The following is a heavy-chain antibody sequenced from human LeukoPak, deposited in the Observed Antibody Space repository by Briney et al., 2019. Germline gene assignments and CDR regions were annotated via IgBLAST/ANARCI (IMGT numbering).Heavy chain of an antibody. CDR3: ATDHNWECSGGSCYHYYYGMDV. D-gene: IGHD2-15*01. CDR2: FDPEDGET. V-gene: IGHV1-24*01. J-gene: IGHJ6*02. CDR1: GYTLTELS. Sequence: GASVKVSCKVSGYTLTELSMHWVRQAPGKGLEWMGGFDPEDGETIYAQKFQGRVTMTEDTSTDTAYMELSSLRSEDTAVYYCATDHNWECSGGSCYHYYYGMDVWGQGTTVTVSS.